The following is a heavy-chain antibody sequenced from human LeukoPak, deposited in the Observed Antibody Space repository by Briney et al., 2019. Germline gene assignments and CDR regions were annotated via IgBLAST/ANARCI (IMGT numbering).Heavy chain of an antibody. CDR1: GYTFTSYY. Sequence: ASVKVSCKASGYTFTSYYMHWVRQAPGQGLEWMGIINPSGGSTSYAQKFQGRVTMTRDTSTSTVYMELSSLRSEDTAVYYCARDSTVVVVESWFDPWGQGTLVTVSS. CDR3: ARDSTVVVVESWFDP. J-gene: IGHJ5*02. V-gene: IGHV1-46*01. D-gene: IGHD2-15*01. CDR2: INPSGGST.